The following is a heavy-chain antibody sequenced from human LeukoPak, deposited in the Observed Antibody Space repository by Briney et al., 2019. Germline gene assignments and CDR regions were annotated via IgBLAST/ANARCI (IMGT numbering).Heavy chain of an antibody. D-gene: IGHD3-22*01. CDR1: GFTFSSYA. V-gene: IGHV3-64*01. Sequence: GGSLRLSCAASGFTFSSYAMHWVRQAPGRGLEFVSAISSNGGSTYYAKSVKGRFTVSRDNSKNTLSLQMGSLRAEDMAVYYCARRNYYVSSGYFSGDAFDIWGQGTMVTVSS. CDR3: ARRNYYVSSGYFSGDAFDI. J-gene: IGHJ3*02. CDR2: ISSNGGST.